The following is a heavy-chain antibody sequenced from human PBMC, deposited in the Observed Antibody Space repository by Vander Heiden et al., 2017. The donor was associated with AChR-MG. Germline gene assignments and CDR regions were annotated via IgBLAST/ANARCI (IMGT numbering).Heavy chain of an antibody. D-gene: IGHD1-1*01. CDR2: IYHSGST. CDR1: GYSISSGYY. CDR3: ARDRRDTPWYNWNDVGDAFDI. Sequence: QVQLQESGPGLVKPSETLSLTCAVSGYSISSGYYWGWIRQPPGKGLEWIGSIYHSGSTYYNPSLKSRVTISVDTSKNQFSLKLSSVTAADTAVYYCARDRRDTPWYNWNDVGDAFDIWGQGTMVTVSS. J-gene: IGHJ3*02. V-gene: IGHV4-38-2*02.